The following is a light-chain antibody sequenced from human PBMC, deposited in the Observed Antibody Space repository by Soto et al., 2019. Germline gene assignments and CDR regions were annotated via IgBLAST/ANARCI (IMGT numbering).Light chain of an antibody. V-gene: IGLV2-14*01. CDR2: EVY. CDR1: NSDVGGYDR. CDR3: ISYIPSTTTHWV. J-gene: IGLJ3*02. Sequence: QSVLTQPASVSGSPGQSITISCTGTNSDVGGYDRVSWYQHHPGKAPKLLIFEVYTRPSGISDRFSGSKSGDTASLTISGLQAEDEADYYCISYIPSTTTHWVFGGGTKLTVL.